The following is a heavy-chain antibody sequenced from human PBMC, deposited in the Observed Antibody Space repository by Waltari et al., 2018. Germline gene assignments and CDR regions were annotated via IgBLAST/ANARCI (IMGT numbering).Heavy chain of an antibody. D-gene: IGHD6-19*01. CDR1: GGSTSSGSYF. V-gene: IGHV4-61*02. Sequence: QVQLQESGPGLVQPSQTLSLTCPVPGGSTSSGSYFWSWFRQPAGKGLEWIVRIYTSGSTNYNPSIKSRVTISVDTSKNQFSLKLSSVTAADTAVYYCARTQWLYYFDYWGQGTLVTVSS. CDR3: ARTQWLYYFDY. J-gene: IGHJ4*02. CDR2: IYTSGST.